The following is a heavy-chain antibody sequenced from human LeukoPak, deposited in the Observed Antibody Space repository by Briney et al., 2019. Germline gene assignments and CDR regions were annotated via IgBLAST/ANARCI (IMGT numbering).Heavy chain of an antibody. V-gene: IGHV3-21*01. Sequence: GGSLRLSCVASGFTFTEYNMNWVRQAPGKGPEWVSSISASSPDIYYADSVKGRFTMARDNAKNSLYLQMNSLRAEDSAVYYCARGCVGVQRNDWFDTWGQGALVTVSS. J-gene: IGHJ5*02. CDR3: ARGCVGVQRNDWFDT. CDR1: GFTFTEYN. CDR2: ISASSPDI. D-gene: IGHD2-2*01.